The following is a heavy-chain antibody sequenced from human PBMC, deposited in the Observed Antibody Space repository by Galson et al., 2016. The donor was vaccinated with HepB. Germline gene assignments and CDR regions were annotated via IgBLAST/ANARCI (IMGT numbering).Heavy chain of an antibody. CDR2: ISSVGSTI. D-gene: IGHD2-21*02. J-gene: IGHJ4*02. Sequence: SLRLSCAASGFTFSDFYMNWIRQAPGKGQEWVSYISSVGSTIYYADSVKGRFTVSRDNSQNSLYLQMNSLRAEDTAVYYCATPIVVVTGPDYWGQGTLVTVSS. V-gene: IGHV3-11*04. CDR1: GFTFSDFY. CDR3: ATPIVVVTGPDY.